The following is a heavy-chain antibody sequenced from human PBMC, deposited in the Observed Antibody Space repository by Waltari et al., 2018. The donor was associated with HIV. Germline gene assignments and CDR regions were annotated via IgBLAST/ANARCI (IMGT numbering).Heavy chain of an antibody. Sequence: QVQLQQWGARQVKPSETLSVTRLLSGESFSGCSWTWVRHSPGKGLDESGVIDQSGASRFNPSLKRRITISMDTSRSHFALKLSPVSPADTAVYYCASGPSLRAFRGNLYFNSSLDVWGQGTTVTVSS. V-gene: IGHV4-34*02. D-gene: IGHD1-1*01. CDR3: ASGPSLRAFRGNLYFNSSLDV. J-gene: IGHJ6*02. CDR2: IDQSGAS. CDR1: GESFSGCS.